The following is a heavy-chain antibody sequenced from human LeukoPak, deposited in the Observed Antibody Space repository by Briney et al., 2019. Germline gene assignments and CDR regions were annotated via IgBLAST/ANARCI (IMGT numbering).Heavy chain of an antibody. J-gene: IGHJ4*02. Sequence: ASVKVSCTASGYTFTSYAMNWVRQAPGQGLEWMGWINTNTGNPTYAQGFTGRFVFSLDTSVSTAYLQISSLKAEDTAVYYCARCRYYYDSSGYYITDYWGQGTLVTVSS. V-gene: IGHV7-4-1*02. CDR2: INTNTGNP. CDR3: ARCRYYYDSSGYYITDY. CDR1: GYTFTSYA. D-gene: IGHD3-22*01.